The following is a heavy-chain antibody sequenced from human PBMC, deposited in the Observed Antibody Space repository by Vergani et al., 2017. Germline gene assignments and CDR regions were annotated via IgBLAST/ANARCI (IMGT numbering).Heavy chain of an antibody. Sequence: VHLVESGGGLVQPGRSLRLSCSGSGFTLGDYAMHWVRQAPGKGLEWVAVISYDGSNKYYADSVKGRFTISRDNSKNTLYLQMNSLRAEDTAVYYCAGGGGNSGADALDIWGQGTMVTVSS. J-gene: IGHJ3*02. CDR1: GFTLGDYA. CDR2: ISYDGSNK. D-gene: IGHD4-23*01. CDR3: AGGGGNSGADALDI. V-gene: IGHV3-30-3*01.